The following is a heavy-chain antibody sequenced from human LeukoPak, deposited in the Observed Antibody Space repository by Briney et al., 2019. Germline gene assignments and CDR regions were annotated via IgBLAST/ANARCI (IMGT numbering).Heavy chain of an antibody. CDR1: GFTFSSYG. Sequence: GRSLRLSCAASGFTFSSYGMHWARQAPGKGLEWVAVISYDGSNKYYADSVKGRFTISRDNSKNTLYLQMNSLRAEDTAVYYCAKSAEQWLVLYYFDYWGQGTLVTVSS. CDR2: ISYDGSNK. J-gene: IGHJ4*02. V-gene: IGHV3-30*18. CDR3: AKSAEQWLVLYYFDY. D-gene: IGHD6-19*01.